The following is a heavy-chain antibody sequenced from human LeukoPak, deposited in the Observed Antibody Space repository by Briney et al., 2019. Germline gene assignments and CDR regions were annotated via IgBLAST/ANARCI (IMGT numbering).Heavy chain of an antibody. D-gene: IGHD4-17*01. CDR1: GGTFSSYA. V-gene: IGHV1-69*10. J-gene: IGHJ4*02. Sequence: SVKVSCKASGGTFSSYAISWVRQAPGQGLEWMGGIIPILGIANYAQEFQGRVTITADKSTSTAYMELSSLRSEDTAVYYCARGTYGDYLTLDYWGQGTLVTVSS. CDR2: IIPILGIA. CDR3: ARGTYGDYLTLDY.